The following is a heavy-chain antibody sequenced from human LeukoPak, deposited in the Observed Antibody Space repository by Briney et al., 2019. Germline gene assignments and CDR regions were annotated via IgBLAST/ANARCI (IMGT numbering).Heavy chain of an antibody. CDR3: ARVSSSYYYYYYMDV. J-gene: IGHJ6*03. D-gene: IGHD2-2*01. V-gene: IGHV3-74*01. CDR2: INSDGSST. Sequence: PGGSLRLSCAASGFTFSSYWMHWVRQAPGKGLVWVSRINSDGSSTSYADSVKGRFTISRDNAKNTLYLQMNSLRAEDTAVYYCARVSSSYYYYYYMDVWGKGTTVTVSS. CDR1: GFTFSSYW.